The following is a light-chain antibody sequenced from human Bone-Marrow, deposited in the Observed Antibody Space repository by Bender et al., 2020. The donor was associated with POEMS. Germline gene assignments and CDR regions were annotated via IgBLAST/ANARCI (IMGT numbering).Light chain of an antibody. V-gene: IGLV1-44*01. CDR2: RND. Sequence: QSVLTQPPSASGTPGQTVTISCSGSTSTIGSNTVSWYLQLPGTAPKLLIYRNDQRPSGVPARFSGSKSGNTASLTISGLQAEDEADYYCSSYTASSIVFGPGTKVTVL. CDR3: SSYTASSIV. J-gene: IGLJ1*01. CDR1: TSTIGSNT.